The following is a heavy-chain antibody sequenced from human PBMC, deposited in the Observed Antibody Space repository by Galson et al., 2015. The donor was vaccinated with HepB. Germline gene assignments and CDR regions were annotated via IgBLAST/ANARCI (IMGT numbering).Heavy chain of an antibody. J-gene: IGHJ6*02. CDR1: GFTFNSYG. Sequence: SLRLSCAASGFTFNSYGIHWVRQAPGKGLECVAIISYDGSNKYYADSVKGRFTISRDNSKNTLYLQMNSLRAEDTAVYYCAKDSFYGGYSSCHTRSGGMDVWGQGTTVTVSS. D-gene: IGHD6-19*01. V-gene: IGHV3-30*18. CDR2: ISYDGSNK. CDR3: AKDSFYGGYSSCHTRSGGMDV.